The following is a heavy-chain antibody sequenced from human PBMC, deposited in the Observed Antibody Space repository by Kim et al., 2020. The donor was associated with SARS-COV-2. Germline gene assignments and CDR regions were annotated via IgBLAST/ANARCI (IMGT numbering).Heavy chain of an antibody. V-gene: IGHV3-21*01. D-gene: IGHD3-9*01. J-gene: IGHJ6*02. CDR3: ARFLSLTRYFDWLSTFSHGMDV. CDR1: GFTFSSYS. CDR2: ISSSSSYI. Sequence: GGSLRLSCAASGFTFSSYSMNWVRQAPGKGLEWVSSISSSSSYIYYADSVKGRFTISRDNAKNSLYLQMNSLRAEDTAVYYCARFLSLTRYFDWLSTFSHGMDVWGQGTTVTVSS.